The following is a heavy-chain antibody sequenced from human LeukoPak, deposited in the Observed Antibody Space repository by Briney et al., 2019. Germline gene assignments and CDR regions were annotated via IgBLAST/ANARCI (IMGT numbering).Heavy chain of an antibody. J-gene: IGHJ4*02. CDR3: ARVPTTPMPLAGTIDG. V-gene: IGHV3-48*01. CDR2: ISSSSSTI. CDR1: GFTFSSYS. D-gene: IGHD1-1*01. Sequence: GGSLRLSCAASGFTFSSYSMDWDRQAPGKGLEWVSYISSSSSTIYYADSVKGRFTISRDNAKNSLYLQMNSLRAEDTAVYYCARVPTTPMPLAGTIDGWGQGTLVTVSS.